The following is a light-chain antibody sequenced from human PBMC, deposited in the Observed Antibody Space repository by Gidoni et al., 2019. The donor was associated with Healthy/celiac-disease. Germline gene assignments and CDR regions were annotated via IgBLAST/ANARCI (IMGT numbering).Light chain of an antibody. J-gene: IGKJ4*01. CDR1: QSVSSSY. V-gene: IGKV3-20*01. CDR3: QQYGSSPPLT. CDR2: GAS. Sequence: EIVLTQSPGTLSLSPGERATLSCRASQSVSSSYLALYQQKPGQAPRLLIYGASSRATGIPDRFSGSGSGTDFTLTISRLEPEVFAVYYCQQYGSSPPLTFGGXTKVEIK.